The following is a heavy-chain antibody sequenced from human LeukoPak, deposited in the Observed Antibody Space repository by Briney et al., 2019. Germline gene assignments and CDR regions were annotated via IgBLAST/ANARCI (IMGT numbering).Heavy chain of an antibody. D-gene: IGHD2-2*02. CDR3: AKPRDIVVVPAAISY. Sequence: PGRSLRLSCAASGSTFSSYAISWVRQAPGKGLEWGSAISGSGGGTYYADSVKGRFTISRDNSKNTLYLQMNSPRAEDTAVYYCAKPRDIVVVPAAISYWGQGTLVTVSS. CDR2: ISGSGGGT. V-gene: IGHV3-23*01. CDR1: GSTFSSYA. J-gene: IGHJ4*02.